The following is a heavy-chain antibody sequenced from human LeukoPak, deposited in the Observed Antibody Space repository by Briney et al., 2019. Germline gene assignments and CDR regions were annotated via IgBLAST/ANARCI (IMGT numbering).Heavy chain of an antibody. V-gene: IGHV3-74*01. CDR2: INMNGTST. Sequence: GGSLRLSCAASGFNLSTSWMHWVRQAPGKGLVWVSRINMNGTSTTYADSVKGRFTISRDNAKNTLYLQINSLRAEDTAVYYCARDLYGSGNYLWGQGTLVTVSS. D-gene: IGHD3-10*01. J-gene: IGHJ4*02. CDR3: ARDLYGSGNYL. CDR1: GFNLSTSW.